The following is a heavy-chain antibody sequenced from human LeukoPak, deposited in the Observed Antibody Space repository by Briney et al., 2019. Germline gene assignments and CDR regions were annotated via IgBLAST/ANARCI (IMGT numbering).Heavy chain of an antibody. D-gene: IGHD6-13*01. CDR3: AKHHSRSIAY. V-gene: IGHV3-74*01. J-gene: IGHJ4*02. CDR2: IKGDGIST. CDR1: GFDFSSNW. Sequence: GGSLRLSCAASGFDFSSNWMHWVRHAPGQGLVWVSRIKGDGISTNYADSVKGRFTISRDIAKNTLYLQMNSLRAEDTGVYYCAKHHSRSIAYWGRGTLVTVSS.